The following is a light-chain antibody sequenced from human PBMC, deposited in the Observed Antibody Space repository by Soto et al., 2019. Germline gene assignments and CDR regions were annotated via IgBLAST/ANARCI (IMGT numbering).Light chain of an antibody. CDR1: QSLLHTNGNNY. J-gene: IGKJ2*01. V-gene: IGKV2-28*01. CDR3: QQTYGAPHT. Sequence: DIVITQSPLSLPVTPGEPASISCRSSQSLLHTNGNNYLDWYLQMPGQSPQLLIYLGSNRASGVPDRFSGSGSGTDFTLTISHVRPEDLATYYCQQTYGAPHTFGQGTKVDIK. CDR2: LGS.